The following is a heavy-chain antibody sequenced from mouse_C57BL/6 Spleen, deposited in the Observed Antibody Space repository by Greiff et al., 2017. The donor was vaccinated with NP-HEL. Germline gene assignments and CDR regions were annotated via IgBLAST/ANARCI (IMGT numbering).Heavy chain of an antibody. CDR2: INPNNGGT. D-gene: IGHD1-1*01. CDR3: ARDDYYYGSSYEAMDY. V-gene: IGHV1-26*01. CDR1: GYTFTDYY. J-gene: IGHJ4*01. Sequence: EVQLQQSGPELVKPGASVKISCKASGYTFTDYYMNWVKQSHGKSLEWIGDINPNNGGTSYNQKFKGKATLTVDKSSSTAYMELRSLTSEDSAVYYCARDDYYYGSSYEAMDYWGQGTSVTVSS.